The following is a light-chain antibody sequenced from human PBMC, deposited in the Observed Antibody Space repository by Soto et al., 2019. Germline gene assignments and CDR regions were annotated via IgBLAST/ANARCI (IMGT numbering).Light chain of an antibody. Sequence: QSVLTQPPSGYGAPGQRVTISCTGSSSNIGAGYDVHWYQQLPGTAPKLLIYGNSNRPSGVPDRFSGSKSGTSASLAITGLQADDEADYYCQSYDSSLSGYVFGTGTKVTVL. V-gene: IGLV1-40*01. CDR2: GNS. CDR3: QSYDSSLSGYV. CDR1: SSNIGAGYD. J-gene: IGLJ1*01.